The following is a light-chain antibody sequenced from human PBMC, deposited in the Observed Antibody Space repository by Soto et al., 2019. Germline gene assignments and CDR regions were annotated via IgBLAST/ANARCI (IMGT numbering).Light chain of an antibody. J-gene: IGLJ3*02. V-gene: IGLV1-44*01. CDR3: VSYIDSSKTHWV. Sequence: QAVVTQPPSASGTPGQRVTISCSGSSSNIGSNTVNWYQQLPGTAPKLLIYSNNQRPSGVPDRFSGSKSGTSASLAISGLQSEDEADYYCVSYIDSSKTHWVFGGGTKLTVL. CDR1: SSNIGSNT. CDR2: SNN.